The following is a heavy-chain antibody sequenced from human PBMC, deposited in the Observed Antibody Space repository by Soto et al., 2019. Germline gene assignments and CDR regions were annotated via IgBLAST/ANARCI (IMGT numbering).Heavy chain of an antibody. D-gene: IGHD6-19*01. V-gene: IGHV4-39*01. Sequence: QLQLQESGPGLVKPSETLSLTCTVSGGSISSSSYYWGWIRQPPGKGLEWIGRIYYSGSTYYNPSLKSRVTISVDTSKNQFSLKLSSVTAADTAVYYCASQTGYSSGWYSAGSWRFDPWGQGTLVTVSS. CDR1: GGSISSSSYY. CDR3: ASQTGYSSGWYSAGSWRFDP. CDR2: IYYSGST. J-gene: IGHJ5*02.